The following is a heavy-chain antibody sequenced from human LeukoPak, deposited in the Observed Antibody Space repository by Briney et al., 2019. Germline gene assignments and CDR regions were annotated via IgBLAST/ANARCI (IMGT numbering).Heavy chain of an antibody. CDR2: INPNSGGT. CDR1: GYTFTGYY. V-gene: IGHV1-2*02. D-gene: IGHD6-13*01. Sequence: ASVKVSCTASGYTFTGYYMHWVRQAPGQGLEWMGWINPNSGGTNYAQKFQGRITMTRDTSISTAYMELSRLTSDDTAVYYCARGVAEAVNWFDPWGQGTLVTVSS. CDR3: ARGVAEAVNWFDP. J-gene: IGHJ5*02.